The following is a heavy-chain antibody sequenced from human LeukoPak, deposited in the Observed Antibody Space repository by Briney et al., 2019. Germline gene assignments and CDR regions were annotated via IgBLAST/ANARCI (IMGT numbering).Heavy chain of an antibody. CDR1: GGSFSGYY. Sequence: SETLSLTCAVYGGSFSGYYWSWIRQPPGKGLEWIGEINHSGSTNYNPSLKSRVTISVDTSKNQSSLKLSSVTAADTAVYYCARDEYGDYRHWGQGTLVTVSS. CDR3: ARDEYGDYRH. D-gene: IGHD4-17*01. V-gene: IGHV4-34*01. J-gene: IGHJ1*01. CDR2: INHSGST.